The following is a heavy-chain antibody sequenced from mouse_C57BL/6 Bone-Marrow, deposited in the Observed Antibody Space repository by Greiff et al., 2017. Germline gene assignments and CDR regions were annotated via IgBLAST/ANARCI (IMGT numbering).Heavy chain of an antibody. CDR2: IYPGSGST. V-gene: IGHV1-55*01. Sequence: VQLQQPGAELVKPGASVKMSCKASGYTFTSYWITWVKQRPGQGLEWIGDIYPGSGSTHYNEKFKSKATLTVYTSSSTAYMQLSSLTSEDSAVYYCARGILRSSDYWGQGTTLTVSS. CDR3: ARGILRSSDY. CDR1: GYTFTSYW. J-gene: IGHJ2*01. D-gene: IGHD1-1*01.